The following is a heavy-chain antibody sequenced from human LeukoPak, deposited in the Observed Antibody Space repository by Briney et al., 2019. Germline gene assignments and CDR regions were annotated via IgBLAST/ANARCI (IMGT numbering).Heavy chain of an antibody. V-gene: IGHV4-39*01. CDR2: IYYSGST. J-gene: IGHJ5*02. D-gene: IGHD6-13*01. CDR3: ARGGSSSWYWNWFDP. Sequence: GSLRLSCAASGFTFSSYSMSWVRQPPGKGLEWIGSIYYSGSTYYNPSLKSRVTISVDTSKNQFSLKLSSVTAADTAVYYCARGGSSSWYWNWFDPWGQGTLVTVSS. CDR1: GFTFSSYS.